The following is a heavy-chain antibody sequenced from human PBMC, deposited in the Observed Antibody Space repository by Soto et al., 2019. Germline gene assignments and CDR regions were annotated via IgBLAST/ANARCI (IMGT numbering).Heavy chain of an antibody. CDR2: INPSGGST. D-gene: IGHD2-2*01. CDR3: ARNEYQLLPYYYYYYGMDV. Sequence: ASVKVSCKTSGYTFTSYNVHWVRQAPGQGLEWLGIINPSGGSTSYAQKFQGRVTMTRDTSTSAVYMELSSLRSEDTAVYYCARNEYQLLPYYYYYYGMDVWGQGTTVTVSS. CDR1: GYTFTSYN. V-gene: IGHV1-46*01. J-gene: IGHJ6*02.